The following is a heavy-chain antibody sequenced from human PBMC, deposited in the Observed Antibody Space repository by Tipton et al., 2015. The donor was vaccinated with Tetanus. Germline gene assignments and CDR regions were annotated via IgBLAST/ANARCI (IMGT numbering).Heavy chain of an antibody. J-gene: IGHJ6*02. D-gene: IGHD3-22*01. V-gene: IGHV3-21*01. CDR1: KFSFSRHS. Sequence: SLRLSCAASKFSFSRHSMNWVRQAPGKRLEWVSSISSGSTYIYYADSVKGRFTISRDNAKNSLYLLMDSLRAEDTAVYYCARDQIVEQATRDHDYGVDVWGQGTTVTVSS. CDR3: ARDQIVEQATRDHDYGVDV. CDR2: ISSGSTYI.